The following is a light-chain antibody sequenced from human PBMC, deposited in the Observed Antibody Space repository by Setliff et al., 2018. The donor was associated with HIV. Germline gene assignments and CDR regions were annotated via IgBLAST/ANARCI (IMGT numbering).Light chain of an antibody. CDR1: SSDAGSYNL. J-gene: IGLJ1*01. V-gene: IGLV2-23*01. CDR2: EGI. CDR3: CSYAGSSTEV. Sequence: QSVLTQPASVSGSPGQSITISCTGTSSDAGSYNLVSWYQQHPNKAPKLMVYEGIKRPSGVSNRFSGSKSGNTASLTISGLQAEDEADYYCCSYAGSSTEVFGTGTKGTV.